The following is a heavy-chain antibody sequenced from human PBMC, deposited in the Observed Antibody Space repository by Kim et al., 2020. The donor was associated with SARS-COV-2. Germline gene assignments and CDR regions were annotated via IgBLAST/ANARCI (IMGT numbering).Heavy chain of an antibody. D-gene: IGHD2-15*01. V-gene: IGHV3-30*03. J-gene: IGHJ6*02. CDR3: ATCSGGSCYYYYGMDV. Sequence: VKGRFTISRDNSKNTLYLQMNSLRAEDTAVYYCATCSGGSCYYYYGMDVWGQGTTVTVSS.